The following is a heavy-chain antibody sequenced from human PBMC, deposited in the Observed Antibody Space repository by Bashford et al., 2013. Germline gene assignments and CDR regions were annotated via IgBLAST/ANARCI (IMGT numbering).Heavy chain of an antibody. CDR2: IGGSGDST. D-gene: IGHD2-15*01. V-gene: IGHV3-23*01. Sequence: VRQAPGKGLEWVSSIGGSGDSTNYADSVKGRFTISRDNAKDTVYLQMNSLRAEDTAVYYCAKADQGTCSGSTCYNFDYWGQGTLVTGLL. J-gene: IGHJ4*02. CDR3: AKADQGTCSGSTCYNFDY.